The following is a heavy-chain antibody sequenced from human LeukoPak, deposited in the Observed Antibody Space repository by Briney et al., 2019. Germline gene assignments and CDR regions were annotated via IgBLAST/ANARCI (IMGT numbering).Heavy chain of an antibody. CDR3: AKAILWFGEFPHYYFDD. D-gene: IGHD3-10*01. CDR2: ISGSCGST. Sequence: GGSLRLSCAASGFTFSSYAMSWVRQAPGKGLEWVSAISGSCGSTYYADSVKGRFTISRDNSKNTLYLQMNSLRAEDTAVYYCAKAILWFGEFPHYYFDDWGQGTLVTVSS. CDR1: GFTFSSYA. V-gene: IGHV3-23*01. J-gene: IGHJ4*02.